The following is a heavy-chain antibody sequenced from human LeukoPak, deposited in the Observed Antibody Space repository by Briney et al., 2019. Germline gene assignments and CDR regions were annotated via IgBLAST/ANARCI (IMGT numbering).Heavy chain of an antibody. D-gene: IGHD4-17*01. CDR3: ARTSEDTGYGDFDY. CDR2: IHYGGST. CDR1: GGSINTGGYY. V-gene: IGHV4-31*03. J-gene: IGHJ4*02. Sequence: SETLSLTCTMSGGSINTGGYYWSWIRQHPGKGLEWIGFIHYGGSTYYNPSLRSRVTMSVDTSENQFSLEVTSVTAADTAVYYCARTSEDTGYGDFDYWGQGTLVTVSS.